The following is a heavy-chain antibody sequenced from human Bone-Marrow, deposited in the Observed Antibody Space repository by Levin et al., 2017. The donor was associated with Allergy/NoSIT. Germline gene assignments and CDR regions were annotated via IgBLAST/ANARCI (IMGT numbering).Heavy chain of an antibody. Sequence: GGSLRLSCVASGFTFRTSWMHWVRQAPGKGLEWVANIKYDDSKIYYADSVKGRFTISRDNDKNSLYLQMNSLSVDDTAVYYCASDDGSPDFWGRGTLVTVSS. CDR3: ASDDGSPDF. J-gene: IGHJ2*01. V-gene: IGHV3-7*01. CDR2: IKYDDSKI. CDR1: GFTFRTSW. D-gene: IGHD5-24*01.